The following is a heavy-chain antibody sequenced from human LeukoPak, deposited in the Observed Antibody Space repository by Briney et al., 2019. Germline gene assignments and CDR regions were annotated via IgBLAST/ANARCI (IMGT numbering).Heavy chain of an antibody. D-gene: IGHD3-10*01. CDR3: AKERGTSGYFDY. CDR1: EFSFDDYT. V-gene: IGHV3-43*01. CDR2: MSWNAVST. Sequence: GGSLRLSCAASEFSFDDYTMHWVRQAPGKGLEWVSLMSWNAVSTYYADSVKGRFTISRDSSKNSLYLQMNSLTTEDTALYYCAKERGTSGYFDYWGQGTLVSVSS. J-gene: IGHJ4*02.